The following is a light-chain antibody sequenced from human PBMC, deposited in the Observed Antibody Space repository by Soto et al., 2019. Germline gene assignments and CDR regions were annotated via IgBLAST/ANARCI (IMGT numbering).Light chain of an antibody. Sequence: EIVLTQSPGTLSLSPGDRATLSCRASETVTGKYLAWYQQKAGQAPRLLIFAASNRATGIPDRFSGSGSGTDFTLTISRLEPEDFAAYFCQQYSSPPQTFGQGTKVEIK. CDR3: QQYSSPPQT. CDR2: AAS. V-gene: IGKV3-20*01. CDR1: ETVTGKY. J-gene: IGKJ1*01.